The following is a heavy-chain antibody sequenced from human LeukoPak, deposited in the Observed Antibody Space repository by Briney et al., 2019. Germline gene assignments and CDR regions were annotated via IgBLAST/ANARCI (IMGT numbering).Heavy chain of an antibody. J-gene: IGHJ6*03. CDR3: ARVPRVGYYYMDV. CDR1: GYTFTSYY. CDR2: INPSGGST. D-gene: IGHD4-23*01. Sequence: ASVTVSCKASGYTFTSYYMHWVRQAPGQGFEWMGIINPSGGSTSYAQKFQGRVTMTRDMSTSTVYMELSSLRSEDTAVYYCARVPRVGYYYMDVWGKGTTVTVSS. V-gene: IGHV1-46*01.